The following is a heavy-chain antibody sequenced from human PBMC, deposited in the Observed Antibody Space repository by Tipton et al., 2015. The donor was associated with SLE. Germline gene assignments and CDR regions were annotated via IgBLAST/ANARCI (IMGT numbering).Heavy chain of an antibody. CDR3: ARYLYSNSLFDY. CDR2: IYYSGST. D-gene: IGHD6-6*01. Sequence: TLSLTCTVSGDSISNSAYYWGWIRQSPDKGLEWIGSIYYSGSTYYNPSLKSRVTISVDTSKNQFSLKLSSVTAADTAVYYCARYLYSNSLFDYWGQGTLVTVSS. CDR1: GDSISNSAYY. J-gene: IGHJ4*02. V-gene: IGHV4-39*01.